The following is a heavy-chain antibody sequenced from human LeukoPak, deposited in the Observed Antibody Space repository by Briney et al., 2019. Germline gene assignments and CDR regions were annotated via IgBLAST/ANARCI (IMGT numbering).Heavy chain of an antibody. CDR3: AREGDGSSSRIAKNYLDY. CDR1: GFTFSSYW. CDR2: IKQDGSEK. Sequence: PGGSLRLSCAASGFTFSSYWMSWVRQVPGKGLEWVGNIKQDGSEKYYVDSVKGRFTISRDNAKNSLYLQMNSLRAEDTAVYYCAREGDGSSSRIAKNYLDYWGQGTLVTVSS. D-gene: IGHD6-13*01. V-gene: IGHV3-7*03. J-gene: IGHJ4*02.